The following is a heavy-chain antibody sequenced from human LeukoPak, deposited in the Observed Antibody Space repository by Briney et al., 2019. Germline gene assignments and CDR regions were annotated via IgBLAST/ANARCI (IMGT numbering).Heavy chain of an antibody. V-gene: IGHV4-59*12. CDR2: VHSNGDT. CDR3: ARAPHFFDTSGSRYYFDY. CDR1: GGSISDYY. D-gene: IGHD3-22*01. J-gene: IGHJ4*02. Sequence: SETLSLTCIISGGSISDYYWGWIRQPPGKGLEWIGYVHSNGDTDYNPSLRSRLTILLDTSKKDFSLKVSSVTAADTAVYYCARAPHFFDTSGSRYYFDYWGQGALVTVSS.